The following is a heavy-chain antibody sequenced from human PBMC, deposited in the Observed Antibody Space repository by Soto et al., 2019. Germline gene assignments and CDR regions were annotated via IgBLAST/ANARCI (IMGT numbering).Heavy chain of an antibody. CDR3: VREVGTTPNHNFDY. Sequence: GESLKISCKGSGYTFTSYYLHWVRQAPGQGLEWMGVIDPTGGSTRYAQKFQGRVTMTRDTSTSTVYVELSSLRSEDTAVYYCVREVGTTPNHNFDYWGQGTLVTVSS. CDR2: IDPTGGST. V-gene: IGHV1-46*01. D-gene: IGHD1-26*01. CDR1: GYTFTSYY. J-gene: IGHJ4*02.